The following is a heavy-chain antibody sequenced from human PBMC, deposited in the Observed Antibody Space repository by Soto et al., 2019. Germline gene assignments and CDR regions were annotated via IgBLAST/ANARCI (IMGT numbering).Heavy chain of an antibody. Sequence: KESGPTLVKPTQTLTLTCTFSGFSLNTGGVGVGWVRQPRGKAMEWLALIYWDDDERYRPSLRSRLNITKDTINNQVVLTMTNMVPEDTATYYCVRNWRYYGGDYYYGMDAWGQGTTVTVSS. V-gene: IGHV2-5*02. CDR1: GFSLNTGGVG. CDR2: IYWDDDE. CDR3: VRNWRYYGGDYYYGMDA. J-gene: IGHJ6*01. D-gene: IGHD3-10*01.